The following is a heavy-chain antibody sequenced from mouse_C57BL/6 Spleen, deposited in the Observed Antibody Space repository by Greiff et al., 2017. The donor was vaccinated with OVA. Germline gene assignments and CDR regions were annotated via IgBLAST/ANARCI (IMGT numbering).Heavy chain of an antibody. D-gene: IGHD1-1*01. CDR1: GYTFTDYY. Sequence: QVQLQQSGPELVKPGASVKISCKASGYTFTDYYINWVKQRPGQGLEWIGWIFPGSGSTYYNEKFKGKATLTVDKSSSTAYMLLSSLTSEDSAVYFCARSYYGSSPGYFDYWGQGTTLTVSS. V-gene: IGHV1-75*01. J-gene: IGHJ2*01. CDR2: IFPGSGST. CDR3: ARSYYGSSPGYFDY.